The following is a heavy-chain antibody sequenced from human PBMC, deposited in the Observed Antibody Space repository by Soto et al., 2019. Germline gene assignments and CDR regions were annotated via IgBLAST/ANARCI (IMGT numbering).Heavy chain of an antibody. D-gene: IGHD1-26*01. CDR3: ARWSFLDH. J-gene: IGHJ4*02. CDR2: LSGSDGKT. V-gene: IGHV3-23*01. Sequence: GGSLRLSCATSGFSFSSFVMSWVRQAPGKGLEWVSSLSGSDGKTYYADSVKGRFSMSTDTSKSTLYLEMNSLRAEDTAVYYCARWSFLDHWGQGTRVTVSS. CDR1: GFSFSSFV.